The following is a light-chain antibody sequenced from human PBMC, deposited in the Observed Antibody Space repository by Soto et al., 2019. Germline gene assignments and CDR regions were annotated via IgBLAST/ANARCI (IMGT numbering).Light chain of an antibody. J-gene: IGLJ1*01. Sequence: QSVLTQPPSVSGAPGQRVTISCTGSSSNIGAGYDVHWYQQLPGTAPKLIIYGNSNRPSGVPDRFSGPKSGTSASLAITGLQAEDEADYYCQSYDSSLSGYVFGTGTKVTVL. CDR2: GNS. CDR1: SSNIGAGYD. CDR3: QSYDSSLSGYV. V-gene: IGLV1-40*01.